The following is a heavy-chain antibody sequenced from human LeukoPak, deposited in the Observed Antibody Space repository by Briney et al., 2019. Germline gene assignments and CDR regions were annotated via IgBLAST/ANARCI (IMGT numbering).Heavy chain of an antibody. CDR2: ISSGSSYI. Sequence: GRSLRLSCAASGFTFSSYSMNWVRQAPGKGLEWVSSISSGSSYIYYADSVKGRFTISRDNAKNSLYLQMNSLRAEDTAVYYCASPYGSGKDYFDYWGQGTLVTVSS. CDR3: ASPYGSGKDYFDY. CDR1: GFTFSSYS. D-gene: IGHD3-10*01. V-gene: IGHV3-21*01. J-gene: IGHJ4*02.